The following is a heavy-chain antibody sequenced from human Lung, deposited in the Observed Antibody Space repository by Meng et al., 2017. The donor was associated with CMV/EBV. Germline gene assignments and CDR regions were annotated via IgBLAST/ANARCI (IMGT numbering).Heavy chain of an antibody. J-gene: IGHJ4*02. CDR1: GYTFTAHY. Sequence: SXXVSCKASGYTFTAHYFHWVRQAPGQGLEWMGWIHPHRGDTNYAQQFQGRVTLTRDTSINTGYMELTRLTSDDTAVYYCARDNNWVPDYWGQGTLVTVSS. V-gene: IGHV1-2*02. CDR3: ARDNNWVPDY. D-gene: IGHD1-1*01. CDR2: IHPHRGDT.